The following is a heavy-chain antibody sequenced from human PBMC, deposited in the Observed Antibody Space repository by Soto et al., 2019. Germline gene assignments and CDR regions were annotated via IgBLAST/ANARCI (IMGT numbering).Heavy chain of an antibody. CDR2: INGDGSST. J-gene: IGHJ3*01. CDR1: GFTFSSHW. Sequence: EVQLVESGGGLVQPGGSLRLSCAASGFTFSSHWMHWVRQAPGKGLVWVSRINGDGSSTTYADSVKGRFTISRDDAMCTLYLQMNSLRAEDTAVYYCARGLEAWGNTTVSWGEGSLVTVSS. CDR3: ARGLEAWGNTTVS. D-gene: IGHD3-16*01. V-gene: IGHV3-74*01.